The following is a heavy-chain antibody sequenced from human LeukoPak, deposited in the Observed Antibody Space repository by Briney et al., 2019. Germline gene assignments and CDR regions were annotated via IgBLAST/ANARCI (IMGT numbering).Heavy chain of an antibody. CDR2: IKQDGSEK. CDR3: AKARTAMVGFDY. V-gene: IGHV3-7*03. D-gene: IGHD5-18*01. Sequence: GGSLRLSCAASGFTFSSYWMSWVRQAPGKGLEWVANIKQDGSEKYYVDSVKGRFTISRDNSKNTLYLQMNSLRAEDTAVYYCAKARTAMVGFDYWGQGTLVTVSS. J-gene: IGHJ4*02. CDR1: GFTFSSYW.